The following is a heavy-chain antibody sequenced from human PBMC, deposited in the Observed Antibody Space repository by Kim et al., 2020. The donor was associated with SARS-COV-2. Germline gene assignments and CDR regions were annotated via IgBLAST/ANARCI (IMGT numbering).Heavy chain of an antibody. V-gene: IGHV4-59*08. D-gene: IGHD6-13*01. CDR2: IYYSGST. Sequence: SETLSLTCTVSGGSISSYDWNWSRQPPGPGLEWIGYIYYSGSTNYNPSLKSRVTITIDAYKNQFYLKLSSMTAADTATYYCSRHTRAAAGGYYGMDVLG. J-gene: IGHJ6*02. CDR3: SRHTRAAAGGYYGMDV. CDR1: GGSISSYD.